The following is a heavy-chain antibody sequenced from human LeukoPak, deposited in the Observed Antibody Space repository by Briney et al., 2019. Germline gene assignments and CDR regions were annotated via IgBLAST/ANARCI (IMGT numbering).Heavy chain of an antibody. Sequence: QSGGSLRLSCAASGFTFSSYDMHWVRQGTGKGLEWVSIIGTAGDTYYPDSVKGRFTISRDNSENMMYLQMNSLRADDTAVYYCARDRDEKRNYYFDFWGQGSLVTVSS. D-gene: IGHD5-24*01. CDR1: GFTFSSYD. CDR2: IGTAGDT. CDR3: ARDRDEKRNYYFDF. V-gene: IGHV3-13*04. J-gene: IGHJ4*02.